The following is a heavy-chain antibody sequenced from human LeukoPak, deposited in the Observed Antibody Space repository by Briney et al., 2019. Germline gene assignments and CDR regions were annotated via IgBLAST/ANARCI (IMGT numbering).Heavy chain of an antibody. V-gene: IGHV3-48*04. CDR2: ISSSGSTI. J-gene: IGHJ3*02. D-gene: IGHD3-3*01. CDR3: AGWNGFLEWLIAFDI. CDR1: GFTVSSYS. Sequence: GGSLRLSCAASGFTVSSYSMNWVRQAPGKGLEWVSYISSSGSTIYYADSVKGRFTISRDNAKNSLYLQMNSLRAEDTAVYYCAGWNGFLEWLIAFDIWGQGTMVTVSS.